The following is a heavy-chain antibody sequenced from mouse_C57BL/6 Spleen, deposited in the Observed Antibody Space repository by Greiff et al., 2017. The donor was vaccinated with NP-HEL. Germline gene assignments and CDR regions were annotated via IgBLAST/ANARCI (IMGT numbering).Heavy chain of an antibody. D-gene: IGHD2-13*01. V-gene: IGHV3-6*01. CDR1: GYSITSGYY. Sequence: EVHLVESGPGLVKPSQSLSLTCSVTGYSITSGYYWNWIRQFPGNKLEWMGYISYDGSNNYNPSLKNRISITRDTSKNQFFLKLNSVTTEDTATYYCARGGLAMDYWGQGTSVTVSS. CDR3: ARGGLAMDY. CDR2: ISYDGSN. J-gene: IGHJ4*01.